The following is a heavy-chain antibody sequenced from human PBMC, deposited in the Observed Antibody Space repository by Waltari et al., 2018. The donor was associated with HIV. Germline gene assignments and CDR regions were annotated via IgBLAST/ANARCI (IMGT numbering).Heavy chain of an antibody. CDR2: IWFDGTKQ. Sequence: QVQLVESGGGVVQPGRSLRLSCAVSGLTFSIYGMHWGRPAPGKGLEWVATIWFDGTKQYYADSVKGRFTISRDNSKNTLYLQMNSLNPEDTAMYYCARPKIETTRPDAFDVWGRGTMVTVSS. CDR1: GLTFSIYG. J-gene: IGHJ3*01. D-gene: IGHD4-17*01. CDR3: ARPKIETTRPDAFDV. V-gene: IGHV3-33*08.